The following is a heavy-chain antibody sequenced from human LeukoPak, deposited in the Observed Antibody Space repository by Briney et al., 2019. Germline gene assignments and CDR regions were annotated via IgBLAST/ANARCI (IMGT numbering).Heavy chain of an antibody. D-gene: IGHD3-3*01. CDR3: ARDMDVFWSVYHFNDY. J-gene: IGHJ4*02. Sequence: GGSLRLSCAASGFTFSSYWMSWVRQAPGKGLEWVANIKQDGSEKYYVDSVKGRFTISRDNAKNSLYLQMNSLRAEDTAVYYCARDMDVFWSVYHFNDYGGRGTLVTVPS. CDR1: GFTFSSYW. CDR2: IKQDGSEK. V-gene: IGHV3-7*01.